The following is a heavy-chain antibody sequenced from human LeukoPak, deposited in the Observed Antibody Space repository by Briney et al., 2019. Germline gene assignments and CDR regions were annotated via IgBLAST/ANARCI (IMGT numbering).Heavy chain of an antibody. CDR3: ARPGIAVAGTRWFDP. CDR2: IGYTGGSTT. Sequence: PGESLRLSCAASGFIFSDYAMSWVRQAPGKGLEWVSAIGYTGGSTTYYANSVKGRFTISRDNSKNTLYLQMNSLRAEDTAVYYCARPGIAVAGTRWFDPWGQGTLVTVSS. CDR1: GFIFSDYA. V-gene: IGHV3-23*01. J-gene: IGHJ5*02. D-gene: IGHD6-19*01.